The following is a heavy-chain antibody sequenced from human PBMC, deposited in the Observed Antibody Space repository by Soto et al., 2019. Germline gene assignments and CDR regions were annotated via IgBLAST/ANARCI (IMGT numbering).Heavy chain of an antibody. CDR2: IIPIFGTA. CDR1: GGTFSSYG. D-gene: IGHD2-2*01. V-gene: IGHV1-69*13. J-gene: IGHJ6*02. Sequence: SVKVSCKASGGTFSSYGINWVRQAPGQGLEWMGGIIPIFGTANYAQKFQGRVTSTADASTYTAYMELSSLRSEDTAVYYCARGDIVVVPAAIGRVYYYGVDVWGQGTTVTVSS. CDR3: ARGDIVVVPAAIGRVYYYGVDV.